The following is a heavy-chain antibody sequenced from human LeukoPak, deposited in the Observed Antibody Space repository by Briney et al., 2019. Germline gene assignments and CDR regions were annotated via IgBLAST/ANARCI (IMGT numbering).Heavy chain of an antibody. Sequence: PSETLSLTCIVSGGSISSSSYYWGWIRQPPGKGLEWIGSIYYSGSTYYNPSLKSRVTISVDTSKNQFSLKLSSVTAADTAVYYCARVVPLRYFDWPAPNFDYWGQGTLVTVSS. CDR3: ARVVPLRYFDWPAPNFDY. CDR1: GGSISSSSYY. J-gene: IGHJ4*02. CDR2: IYYSGST. D-gene: IGHD3-9*01. V-gene: IGHV4-39*07.